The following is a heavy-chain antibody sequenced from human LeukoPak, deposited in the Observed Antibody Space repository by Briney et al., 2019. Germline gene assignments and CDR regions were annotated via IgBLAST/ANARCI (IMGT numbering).Heavy chain of an antibody. CDR3: ARRVVLGTPHFDY. V-gene: IGHV3-7*01. D-gene: IGHD4-23*01. CDR1: GFLLSSYW. CDR2: INQDGSEK. Sequence: GGSLRLSCAASGFLLSSYWMSWVRQAPGKGLEWVANINQDGSEKDYVDSVKGRFTISRDNAKKSQYLQMDSLRVEDTAVYYCARRVVLGTPHFDYWGQGTLVTVSS. J-gene: IGHJ4*02.